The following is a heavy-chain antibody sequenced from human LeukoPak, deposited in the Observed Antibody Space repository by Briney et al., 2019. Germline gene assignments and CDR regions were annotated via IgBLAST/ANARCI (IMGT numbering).Heavy chain of an antibody. CDR1: GYSISSGHY. Sequence: SETLSLTCAVSGYSISSGHYWGWIRQPPGKGLEWIGSIYHSGSTYYSPSLKSRVTVSVDTSKNQFSPKLSSVTAADTAVYYCARAYSTNYYMDVWGKGTTVTVSS. J-gene: IGHJ6*03. D-gene: IGHD6-13*01. CDR2: IYHSGST. CDR3: ARAYSTNYYMDV. V-gene: IGHV4-38-2*01.